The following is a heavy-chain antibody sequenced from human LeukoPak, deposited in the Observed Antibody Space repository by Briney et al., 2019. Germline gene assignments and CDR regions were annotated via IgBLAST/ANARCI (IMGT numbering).Heavy chain of an antibody. J-gene: IGHJ3*02. D-gene: IGHD4-17*01. Sequence: ASVKVSCKASGHTFTSYYMHWVRQAPGQGLEWMGIINPSGGSTSYAQKFQGRVNMTRDTSTSTVYMELSRLRSEDTAVYYCARADYGDYVTGAFDIWGQGTMVTVSS. CDR2: INPSGGST. V-gene: IGHV1-46*01. CDR1: GHTFTSYY. CDR3: ARADYGDYVTGAFDI.